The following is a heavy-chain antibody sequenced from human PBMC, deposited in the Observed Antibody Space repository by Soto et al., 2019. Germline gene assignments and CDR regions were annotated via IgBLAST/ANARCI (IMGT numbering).Heavy chain of an antibody. CDR2: INHSGST. V-gene: IGHV4-34*01. CDR3: ARTDSGGFDY. D-gene: IGHD1-26*01. J-gene: IGHJ4*02. CDR1: GGTFSGYY. Sequence: SETLSLTCAVYGGTFSGYYWSWIRQPPGKGLEWIGEINHSGSTNYNPSLKSRVTITVDPTKNLFSLKLSSVTAADTAVYYCARTDSGGFDYWGQGTLVTVSS.